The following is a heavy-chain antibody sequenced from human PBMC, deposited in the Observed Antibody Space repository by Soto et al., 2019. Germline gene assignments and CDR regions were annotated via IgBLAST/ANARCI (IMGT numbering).Heavy chain of an antibody. CDR1: GFIFNRYG. V-gene: IGHV3-30*18. CDR3: AKAVDITVRGVPPSDY. J-gene: IGHJ4*02. Sequence: QVHLVESGGGVVQPGRSLRLSCAASGFIFNRYGMHWVRQAPGKGLEWVSVISYDGSNKYYADSVKGRFTISRDNSKNTLDLQMNSLRAEDTAVYYCAKAVDITVRGVPPSDYWGQGTLVTVSS. D-gene: IGHD3-10*01. CDR2: ISYDGSNK.